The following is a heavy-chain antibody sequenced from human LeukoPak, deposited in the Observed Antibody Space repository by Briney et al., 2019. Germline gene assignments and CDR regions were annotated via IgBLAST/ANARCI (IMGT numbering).Heavy chain of an antibody. CDR2: ISIDGSTT. J-gene: IGHJ4*02. CDR3: ARDRAWNYFDY. D-gene: IGHD3-3*01. V-gene: IGHV3-74*01. Sequence: GGSLRLSCVGSGFTFSSYWMHWVRQGPGKGLEWVSRISIDGSTTTYADSVKGRFTISRDNAKNTAYLQMNSLRAEDTAVYYCARDRAWNYFDYWGQGTLVTVSS. CDR1: GFTFSSYW.